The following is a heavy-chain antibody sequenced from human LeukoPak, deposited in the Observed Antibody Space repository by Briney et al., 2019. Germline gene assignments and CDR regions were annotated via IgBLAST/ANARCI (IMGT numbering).Heavy chain of an antibody. V-gene: IGHV1-18*04. CDR1: GYTFTGYY. J-gene: IGHJ6*02. CDR3: ARDWVVPAAIPGGLYYYYGMDV. CDR2: ISAYNGNT. Sequence: ASVKVSCKASGYTFTGYYMHWVRQAPGQGLEWMGWISAYNGNTNYAQKLQGRVTMTTDTSTSTAYMELRSLRSDDTAVYYCARDWVVPAAIPGGLYYYYGMDVWGQGTTVTVSS. D-gene: IGHD2-2*01.